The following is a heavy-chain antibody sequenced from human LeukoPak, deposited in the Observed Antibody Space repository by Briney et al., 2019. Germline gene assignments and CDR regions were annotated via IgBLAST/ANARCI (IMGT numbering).Heavy chain of an antibody. Sequence: SETLSLTCSVSGASISDSYWTWIRQPPGKTLEWIGYIYYTGDNDYNPSLKSRVTMSVDTSKSHLSLKLTSVTAADTAVYYCTREVSGWRGGAFDLWGHGTMVTVSS. CDR2: IYYTGDN. CDR3: TREVSGWRGGAFDL. D-gene: IGHD6-19*01. V-gene: IGHV4-59*04. CDR1: GASISDSY. J-gene: IGHJ3*01.